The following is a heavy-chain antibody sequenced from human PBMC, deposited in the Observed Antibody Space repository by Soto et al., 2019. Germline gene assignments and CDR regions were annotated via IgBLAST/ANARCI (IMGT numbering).Heavy chain of an antibody. CDR3: ARGVLH. CDR1: GGSISSGGYY. Sequence: QVQLQESGPGLVKPSQTLSLTCTVSGGSISSGGYYWSWIRQHPGKGLEWIGAIYYSGSTYYNPALKSRVTLPGDTPKHQSSLKLSSVTAADTAVYCSARGVLHWGQGTLVPVSS. CDR2: IYYSGST. V-gene: IGHV4-31*03. D-gene: IGHD3-16*01. J-gene: IGHJ4*02.